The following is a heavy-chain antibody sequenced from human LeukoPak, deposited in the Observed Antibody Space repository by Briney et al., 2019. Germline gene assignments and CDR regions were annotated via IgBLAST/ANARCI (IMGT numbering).Heavy chain of an antibody. D-gene: IGHD2-2*02. V-gene: IGHV4-4*02. CDR2: IYHSGST. J-gene: IGHJ4*02. CDR1: GGSISSSNW. CDR3: ALRVGLYCSSTSCYTLDY. Sequence: SETLSLTCAVSGGSISSSNWWSWVRQPPGKGLEWIGEIYHSGSTNYNPSLKSRVTISVDTSKNQFSLKLSSVTAADTAVYYCALRVGLYCSSTSCYTLDYWGQGTLVTVSS.